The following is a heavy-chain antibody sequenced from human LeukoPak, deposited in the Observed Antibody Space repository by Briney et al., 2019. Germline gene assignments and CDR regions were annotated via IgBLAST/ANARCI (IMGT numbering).Heavy chain of an antibody. CDR1: GGSISSYY. CDR3: ARSRYYYDSSGYYPYC. CDR2: IYYSGST. Sequence: SETLSLTCTVPGGSISSYYWSWIRQPPGKGLEWIGYIYYSGSTNYNPSLKSRVTISVDTSKNQFSLKLSSVTAADTAVYYCARSRYYYDSSGYYPYCWGQGTLVTVSS. J-gene: IGHJ4*02. V-gene: IGHV4-59*01. D-gene: IGHD3-22*01.